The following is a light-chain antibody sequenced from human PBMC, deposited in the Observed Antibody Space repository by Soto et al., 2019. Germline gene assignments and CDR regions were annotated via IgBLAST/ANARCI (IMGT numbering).Light chain of an antibody. Sequence: QSALAQPASVSGSPGQSITISCTGTSSDVGTYNLVSWYRQHPGKAPKLMIYEVSKRPSGVSNRFSGSKSGNTASLTISGLQAEDEADYYCCSYAGSSTPYVFGTGPKLTVL. CDR3: CSYAGSSTPYV. J-gene: IGLJ1*01. CDR1: SSDVGTYNL. CDR2: EVS. V-gene: IGLV2-23*02.